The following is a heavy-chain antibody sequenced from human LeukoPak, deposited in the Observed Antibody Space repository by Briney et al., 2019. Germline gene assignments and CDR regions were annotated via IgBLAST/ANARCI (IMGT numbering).Heavy chain of an antibody. V-gene: IGHV4-39*01. Sequence: SETLSLTCTVSGGSISSSSYSWGRIRQPPGQGLEWIGSIYYSGSNYYNPSLKSRVTIIVGPSKNQFSLKLSSVDAADTGVYYCARYIVVVPAAIGGAFNWFDPWGQGTLLTVSS. CDR1: GGSISSSSYS. CDR3: ARYIVVVPAAIGGAFNWFDP. J-gene: IGHJ5*02. D-gene: IGHD2-2*02. CDR2: IYYSGSN.